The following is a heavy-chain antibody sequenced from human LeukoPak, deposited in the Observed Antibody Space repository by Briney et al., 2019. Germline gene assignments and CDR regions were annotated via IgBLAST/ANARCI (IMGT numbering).Heavy chain of an antibody. Sequence: GGSLRLSCAASGFTFRSYAMSWVRQAPGKGLEGVSAISGSSSSTYYADSVKGRFTISRDNSKNTLYLQMNSLRAEDTAVYYCAKGGTQIKTFDYWGQGTLVTVSS. CDR2: ISGSSSST. J-gene: IGHJ4*02. CDR1: GFTFRSYA. CDR3: AKGGTQIKTFDY. D-gene: IGHD1-26*01. V-gene: IGHV3-23*01.